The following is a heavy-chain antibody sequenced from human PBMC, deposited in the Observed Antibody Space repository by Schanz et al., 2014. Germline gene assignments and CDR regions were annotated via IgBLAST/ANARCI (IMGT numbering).Heavy chain of an antibody. CDR2: IHQSGGT. D-gene: IGHD3-3*01. V-gene: IGHV4-59*08. CDR1: GGDIGNYY. J-gene: IGHJ5*02. CDR3: AKFLYDDPS. Sequence: QVQLQESGPGLVKPSETLSLTCSVSGGDIGNYYWSWIRQPPGKGLEWIGYIHQSGGTNYNPSLKSRVPILVDTSKNQFPRRLPFRPAADTAVYYCAKFLYDDPSWGQGTLVTVSS.